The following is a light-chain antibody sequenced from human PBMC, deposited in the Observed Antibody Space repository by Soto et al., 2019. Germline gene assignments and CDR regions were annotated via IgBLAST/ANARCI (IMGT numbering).Light chain of an antibody. V-gene: IGKV3-15*01. J-gene: IGKJ5*01. CDR1: QSFXSN. CDR3: QQYGSATRT. CDR2: DPS. Sequence: EIVVTRCPATLSESPGERGTLSCRDSQSFXSNFGCFQQKPGQAPRVSXADPSTRATGSPARFSGSGSGTDFTLTISRLEPKDFAVYYCQQYGSATRTFGGGTRLDIK.